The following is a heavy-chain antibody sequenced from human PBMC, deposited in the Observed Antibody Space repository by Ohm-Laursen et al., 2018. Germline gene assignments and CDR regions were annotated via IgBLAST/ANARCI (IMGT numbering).Heavy chain of an antibody. CDR2: ISETGSHI. D-gene: IGHD6-6*01. CDR3: ARDSSRRAREGGMDV. J-gene: IGHJ6*02. V-gene: IGHV3-21*01. CDR1: GFTFSSYS. Sequence: SLRLSCSASGFTFSSYSMNWVRQAPGKGLEWISYISETGSHIYDADSMRGRFPVARDNAKNLLYLQLNSLRVEDTAVYYCARDSSRRAREGGMDVWGQGTMVTVSS.